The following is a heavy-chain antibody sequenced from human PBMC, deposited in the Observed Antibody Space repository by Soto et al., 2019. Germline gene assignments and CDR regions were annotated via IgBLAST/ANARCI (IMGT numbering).Heavy chain of an antibody. CDR3: AREILVGWLRFSSSDY. CDR2: ISSSSSYV. CDR1: GFTFSSYS. V-gene: IGHV3-21*01. Sequence: GGSLRLSCAASGFTFSSYSMNWVRQAPGKGLEWVSSISSSSSYVYYADSVKGRFTISRDNAKNSLYLQMNSLRAEDTAVYYCAREILVGWLRFSSSDYWGQGTLVTVSS. D-gene: IGHD5-12*01. J-gene: IGHJ4*02.